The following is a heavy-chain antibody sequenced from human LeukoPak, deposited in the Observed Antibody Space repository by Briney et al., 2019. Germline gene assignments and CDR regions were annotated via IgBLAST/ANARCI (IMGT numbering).Heavy chain of an antibody. CDR1: GYTFTGYY. Sequence: ASVKVSCKASGYTFTGYYMHWVRQAPGQGLEWMGWINPNSGGTNYAQKLQGRVTMTTDTSTSTAYMELRSLRSDDTAVYYCARGTYYYDSSGSNAFDIWGQGTMVTVSS. CDR3: ARGTYYYDSSGSNAFDI. J-gene: IGHJ3*02. CDR2: INPNSGGT. V-gene: IGHV1-2*02. D-gene: IGHD3-22*01.